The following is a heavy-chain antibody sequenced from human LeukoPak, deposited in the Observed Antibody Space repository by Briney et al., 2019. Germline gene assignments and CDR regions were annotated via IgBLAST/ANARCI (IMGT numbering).Heavy chain of an antibody. CDR1: GGSISSGGYY. V-gene: IGHV4-31*03. CDR2: INNSGST. J-gene: IGHJ5*02. Sequence: MSSQTLSLTCTVSGGSISSGGYYWSWIRQHPGKGLEWIGYINNSGSTYYNPSLKSRVTISVDTSKNQFSLKLSSVTAADTAVYYCARGPHIVVVVAATPNWFDPWGQGTLVTVSS. CDR3: ARGPHIVVVVAATPNWFDP. D-gene: IGHD2-15*01.